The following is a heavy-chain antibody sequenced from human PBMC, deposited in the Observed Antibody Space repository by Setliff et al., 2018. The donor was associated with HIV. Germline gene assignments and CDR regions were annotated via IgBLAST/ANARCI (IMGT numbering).Heavy chain of an antibody. V-gene: IGHV1-69*13. CDR1: AQNFDSYV. CDR2: IMPTLGTP. J-gene: IGHJ4*03. D-gene: IGHD3-10*01. Sequence: EASVKVSCQPSAQNFDSYVLTWVRQAPGQGREWMGGIMPTLGTPNYAEKFQGRVTITADAATPTAYLELSSLRSEDTAIYYRATGSAGGNYYFDYCVPETLLVTVSS. CDR3: ATGSAGGNYYFDY.